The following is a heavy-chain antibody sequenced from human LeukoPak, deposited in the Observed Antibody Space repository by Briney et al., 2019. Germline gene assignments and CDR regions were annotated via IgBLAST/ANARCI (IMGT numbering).Heavy chain of an antibody. D-gene: IGHD5-12*01. CDR2: IYHSGST. Sequence: ASQTLSLTCAVSGGSISSGGYSWSWIRQPPGKGLEWIGYIYHSGSTYYNPSLKSRVTISVDRSKNQFSLKLSSATAADTAVYYCARRYSGYDPATYGMDVWGQGTTVTVSS. J-gene: IGHJ6*02. CDR1: GGSISSGGYS. V-gene: IGHV4-30-2*01. CDR3: ARRYSGYDPATYGMDV.